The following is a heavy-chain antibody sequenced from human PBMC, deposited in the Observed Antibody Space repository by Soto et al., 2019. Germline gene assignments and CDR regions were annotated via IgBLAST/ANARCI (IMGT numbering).Heavy chain of an antibody. CDR3: ARLQLGGDRMLNWFDP. V-gene: IGHV1-18*01. CDR1: GYIFTKYG. CDR2: INVYNGYR. J-gene: IGHJ5*02. D-gene: IGHD2-21*02. Sequence: QVQVVQSGPELKKPGASVKVSCKAQGYIFTKYGIGWVRQAPGHGLEWMGVINVYNGYRKVAQKFQDRVSMTTDTATDTAYMELKSLRSGDTAVYYCARLQLGGDRMLNWFDPWGQGTLVTVSS.